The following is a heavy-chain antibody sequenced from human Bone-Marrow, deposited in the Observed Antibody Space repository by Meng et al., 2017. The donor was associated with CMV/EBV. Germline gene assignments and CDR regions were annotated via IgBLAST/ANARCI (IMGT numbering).Heavy chain of an antibody. Sequence: SVKVSCKASGGTFNNYAISWVRQAPGQGLEWMGRIIPILGIANYAQKFQGRVTITADKSTSTAYMELSSLRSEDTAVYYCARDIAAAAPGYWGQGTLATVSS. J-gene: IGHJ4*02. CDR2: IIPILGIA. CDR1: GGTFNNYA. D-gene: IGHD6-13*01. V-gene: IGHV1-69*04. CDR3: ARDIAAAAPGY.